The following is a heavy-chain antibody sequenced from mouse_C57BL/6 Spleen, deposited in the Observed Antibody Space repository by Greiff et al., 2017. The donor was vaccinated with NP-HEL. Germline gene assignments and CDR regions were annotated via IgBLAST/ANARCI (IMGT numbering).Heavy chain of an antibody. J-gene: IGHJ1*03. V-gene: IGHV1-52*01. CDR2: IDPSDSDT. Sequence: QVQLQQPGAELVRPGSSVKLSCKASGYTFTSYWMHWVKQRPIQGLEWIGNIDPSDSDTHYNQKFKDKATLTVDKSSSTAYMQLSSLTSEDSAVYYCARDGVPWGTGTTVTVSS. CDR3: ARDGVP. D-gene: IGHD2-14*01. CDR1: GYTFTSYW.